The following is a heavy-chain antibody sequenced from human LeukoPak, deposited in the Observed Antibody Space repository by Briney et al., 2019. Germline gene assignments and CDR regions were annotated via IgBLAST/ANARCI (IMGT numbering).Heavy chain of an antibody. CDR2: INYSGTT. CDR1: GGSISSSSHY. CDR3: ARNGRVVPAAMRYYYYMDV. J-gene: IGHJ6*03. D-gene: IGHD2-2*01. Sequence: PSETLSLTCTVSGGSISSSSHYWGWIRQPPGKGLEWIGSINYSGTTYYNPSLKSRVTISVDTSKNQFSLKLSSVTAADTAVYYCARNGRVVPAAMRYYYYMDVWGKGTTVTISS. V-gene: IGHV4-39*07.